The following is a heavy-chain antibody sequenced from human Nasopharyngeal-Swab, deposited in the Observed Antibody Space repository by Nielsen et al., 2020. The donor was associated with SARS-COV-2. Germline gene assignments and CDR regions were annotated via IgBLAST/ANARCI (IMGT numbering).Heavy chain of an antibody. D-gene: IGHD6-19*01. V-gene: IGHV3-74*03. J-gene: IGHJ4*02. CDR3: ARGSSDWNSIDY. CDR2: IDIAGTVT. Sequence: VRQAPGKGLVGVSRIDIAGTVTSYADSLKGRFTISRDNAKNTLYLQMNSLRVEDTAIYYCARGSSDWNSIDYWGQGTLVTVSS.